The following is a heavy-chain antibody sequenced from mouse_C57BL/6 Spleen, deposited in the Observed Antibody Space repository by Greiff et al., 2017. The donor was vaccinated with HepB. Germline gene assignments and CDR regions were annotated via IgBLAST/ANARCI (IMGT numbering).Heavy chain of an antibody. J-gene: IGHJ2*01. V-gene: IGHV10-1*01. Sequence: EVKLVESGGGLVQPKGSLKISCAASGFSFNTFAMNWVRQAPGKGLEWVARIRSKSNKYATYYADSVKDRFTMARDDSESMLYLQMNKLKTEDTAMYYCVRWATGAFDYWGQGTTLTVSS. D-gene: IGHD4-1*02. CDR3: VRWATGAFDY. CDR1: GFSFNTFA. CDR2: IRSKSNKYAT.